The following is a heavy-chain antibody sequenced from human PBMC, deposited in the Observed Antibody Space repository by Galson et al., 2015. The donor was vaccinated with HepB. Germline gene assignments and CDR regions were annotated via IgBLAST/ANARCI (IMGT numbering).Heavy chain of an antibody. V-gene: IGHV3-33*01. CDR3: ARDGELRFLEWLRGYFDY. D-gene: IGHD3-3*01. J-gene: IGHJ4*02. CDR1: GFTFSSYG. Sequence: SLRLSCAASGFTFSSYGMHWVRQAPGKGLEWVAVIWYDGSNKYYADSVKGRFTISRDNSKNTLYLQMNSLRAEGTAVYYCARDGELRFLEWLRGYFDYWGQGTLVTVSS. CDR2: IWYDGSNK.